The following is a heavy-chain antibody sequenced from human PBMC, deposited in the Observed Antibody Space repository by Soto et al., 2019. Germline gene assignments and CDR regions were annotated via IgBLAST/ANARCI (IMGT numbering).Heavy chain of an antibody. CDR2: INSDGSST. D-gene: IGHD6-13*01. CDR3: ASSSPYSSSWYPPYYYGMDV. V-gene: IGHV3-74*01. J-gene: IGHJ6*02. Sequence: PGGSLRLSCAASGFTFSSYWMHWVRQAPGKGLVWVSRINSDGSSTSYADSVKGRFTISRDNAKNTLYLQMNSLRAEDTAVYYCASSSPYSSSWYPPYYYGMDVWGQGTTVTVSS. CDR1: GFTFSSYW.